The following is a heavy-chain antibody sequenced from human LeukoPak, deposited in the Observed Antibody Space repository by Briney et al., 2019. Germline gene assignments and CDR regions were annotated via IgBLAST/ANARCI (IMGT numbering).Heavy chain of an antibody. Sequence: ASVKVSCKASGYTFTGYYMYWVRQAPGQGLEWMGWINPNSGGTNYAQKFQGRVTMIRGTSVSTAYMELSRLRSDDTAVYYCASGYSGSGSYLDYWGQGTLVTVSS. CDR2: INPNSGGT. CDR3: ASGYSGSGSYLDY. V-gene: IGHV1-2*02. D-gene: IGHD3-10*01. J-gene: IGHJ4*02. CDR1: GYTFTGYY.